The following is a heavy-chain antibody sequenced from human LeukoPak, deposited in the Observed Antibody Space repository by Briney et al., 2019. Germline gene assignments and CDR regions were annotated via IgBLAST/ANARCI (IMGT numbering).Heavy chain of an antibody. D-gene: IGHD3-22*01. J-gene: IGHJ4*02. V-gene: IGHV3-11*01. CDR3: ARDRSGGACYYDSSGYSF. Sequence: GRSVRLLCAASGFIFSDYYISWIRHAPGKGLECVSYISSRGSHIQYADSVEGRFTISRHDAQNTLYVQMSSLRADATAVYFCARDRSGGACYYDSSGYSFWGQGTLVTVSS. CDR1: GFIFSDYY. CDR2: ISSRGSHI.